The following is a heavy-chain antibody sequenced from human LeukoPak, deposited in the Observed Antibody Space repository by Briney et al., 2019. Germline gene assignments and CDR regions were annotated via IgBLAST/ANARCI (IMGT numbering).Heavy chain of an antibody. V-gene: IGHV5-51*01. D-gene: IGHD2-2*01. CDR3: ARRGYCATTTCYRLFDY. Sequence: GESLKISCKGSGYSFTNYWIGWVRQMPGKGLELMGIIYPGDSDTRYSPSFQGQVTISADKSITTAYLQWSSLKASDTAMYYCARRGYCATTTCYRLFDYWGQGTLVTVSS. CDR2: IYPGDSDT. J-gene: IGHJ4*02. CDR1: GYSFTNYW.